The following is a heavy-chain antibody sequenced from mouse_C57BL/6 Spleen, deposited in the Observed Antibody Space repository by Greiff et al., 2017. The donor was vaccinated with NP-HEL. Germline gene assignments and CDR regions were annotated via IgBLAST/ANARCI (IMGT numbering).Heavy chain of an antibody. CDR3: ARDRWLLPYAMDY. Sequence: EVKLQESGPGLVKPSQSLSLTCSVTGYSITSGYYWNWIRQFPGNKLEWMGYISYDGSNNYNPSLKNRISITRDTSKNQFFLKLNSVTTEDTATYYCARDRWLLPYAMDYWGQGTSVTVSS. CDR1: GYSITSGYY. V-gene: IGHV3-6*01. J-gene: IGHJ4*01. D-gene: IGHD2-3*01. CDR2: ISYDGSN.